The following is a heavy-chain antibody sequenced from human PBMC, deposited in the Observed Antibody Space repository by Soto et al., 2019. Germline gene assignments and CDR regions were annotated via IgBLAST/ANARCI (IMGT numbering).Heavy chain of an antibody. CDR3: AKDHGYSSSWYPGYYYYMYV. D-gene: IGHD6-13*01. CDR2: ISGSGGST. Sequence: EVQLLESGGGLVQPGGSLRLSCAASGFTFSSYAMSWVRQAPGKGREWVSAISGSGGSTYSADSVKGRFTISRDSSTNTLYLQMNSLRAEDTAVYYCAKDHGYSSSWYPGYYYYMYVWGKGTTVTVSS. V-gene: IGHV3-23*01. CDR1: GFTFSSYA. J-gene: IGHJ6*03.